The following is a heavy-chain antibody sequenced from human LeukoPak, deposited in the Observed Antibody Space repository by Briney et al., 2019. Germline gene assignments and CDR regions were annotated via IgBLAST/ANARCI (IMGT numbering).Heavy chain of an antibody. V-gene: IGHV3-21*01. CDR3: ARSPAAVPAASPEGAFDI. D-gene: IGHD2-2*01. CDR2: ISSSDSYI. CDR1: GFTFSNYS. Sequence: GGSLRLSCAASGFTFSNYSMNWVRQAPGKRLEWVSSISSSDSYIPYADSVKGRFTISRDNAKNSLYLQMNSLRAEDTALYCCARSPAAVPAASPEGAFDIWGPGTMVTVSS. J-gene: IGHJ3*02.